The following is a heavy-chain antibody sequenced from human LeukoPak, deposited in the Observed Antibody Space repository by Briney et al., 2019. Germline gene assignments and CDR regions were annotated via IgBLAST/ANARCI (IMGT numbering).Heavy chain of an antibody. D-gene: IGHD3-10*01. V-gene: IGHV4-59*01. Sequence: SETLSLTCTVSGGSISSYYWSWIRQPPGKGLEWIGYIYYSGSTNYNPSLKSRVTISVDTSKNQFSLKLSSVTAADTAVYYCARDSYGSGSYYNPLGFDPWGQGTLVTVSS. J-gene: IGHJ5*02. CDR2: IYYSGST. CDR3: ARDSYGSGSYYNPLGFDP. CDR1: GGSISSYY.